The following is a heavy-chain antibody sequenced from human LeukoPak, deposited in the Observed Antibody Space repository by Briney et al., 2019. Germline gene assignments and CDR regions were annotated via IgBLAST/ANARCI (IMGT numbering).Heavy chain of an antibody. CDR2: INHSGST. Sequence: PSETLSLTCAVYGGSFSGYYWSWIRQPPGKGLEWIGEINHSGSTNYNPSLKSRVTISVDTSKNQFSLKLSSVTAVDTGVYYCARVSDIMISFGGGISYFDYWGQGSLVTVSS. J-gene: IGHJ4*02. V-gene: IGHV4-34*01. CDR1: GGSFSGYY. CDR3: ARVSDIMISFGGGISYFDY. D-gene: IGHD3-16*02.